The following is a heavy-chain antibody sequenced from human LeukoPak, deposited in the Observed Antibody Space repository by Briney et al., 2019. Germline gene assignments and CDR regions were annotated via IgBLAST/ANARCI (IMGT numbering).Heavy chain of an antibody. J-gene: IGHJ3*02. D-gene: IGHD3-9*01. V-gene: IGHV1-18*01. CDR2: ISAYNGNT. Sequence: GASVKVSCKASGYTFTSYGISWVRQAPGQGLEWMGWISAYNGNTNYAQKLQGRVTMTTDTSTSTAYMELRSLRSDDTAVYYCAGTLYYDILTGLENDAFDIWGQGTMVTVSS. CDR1: GYTFTSYG. CDR3: AGTLYYDILTGLENDAFDI.